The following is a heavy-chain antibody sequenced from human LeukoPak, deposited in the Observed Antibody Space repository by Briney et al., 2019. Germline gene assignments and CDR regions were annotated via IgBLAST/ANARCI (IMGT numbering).Heavy chain of an antibody. CDR2: ISGRGGST. J-gene: IGHJ6*02. CDR1: GFTFNSYA. D-gene: IGHD6-13*01. Sequence: GGSLRLSCAASGFTFNSYAMNWVRQAPGKGLEWVSAISGRGGSTYYAGSVKGRFTISRDNSKNTLYLQMNSLRAEDTAVCYCARGVGAAADRYYYYYYGMDVWGQGTTVTVSS. CDR3: ARGVGAAADRYYYYYYGMDV. V-gene: IGHV3-23*01.